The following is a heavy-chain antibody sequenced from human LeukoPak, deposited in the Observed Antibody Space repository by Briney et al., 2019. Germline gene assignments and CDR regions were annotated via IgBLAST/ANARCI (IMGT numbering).Heavy chain of an antibody. V-gene: IGHV3-21*01. D-gene: IGHD1-26*01. CDR2: ISSSSSYI. J-gene: IGHJ3*02. CDR3: ARERLTAQWELRGSAFDI. Sequence: GGSLRLSCAASGFTFSTYSMNWVRQAPGKGLEWVSSISSSSSYIYYADSVKGRFTISRDNAKNSLYLQMNSLRAEDTAVYYCARERLTAQWELRGSAFDIWGQGTMVTVSS. CDR1: GFTFSTYS.